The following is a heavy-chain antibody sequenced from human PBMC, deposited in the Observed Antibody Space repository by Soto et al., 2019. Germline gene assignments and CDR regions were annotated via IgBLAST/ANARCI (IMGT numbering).Heavy chain of an antibody. CDR1: GGSISSSSYY. D-gene: IGHD4-17*01. CDR3: ARHQRTTARRPDP. CDR2: IYYSGST. V-gene: IGHV4-39*01. J-gene: IGHJ5*02. Sequence: SETLSLTCTVSGGSISSSSYYWGWIRQPPGKGLEWIGSIYYSGSTYYNPSLKSRVTISVDTSKNQFSLKLSSVTAADTAVYYCARHQRTTARRPDPWGQGTLVTVSS.